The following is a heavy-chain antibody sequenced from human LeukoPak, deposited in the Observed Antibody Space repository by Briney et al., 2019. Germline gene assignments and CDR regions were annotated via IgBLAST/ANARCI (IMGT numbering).Heavy chain of an antibody. Sequence: SETLSLTCTVSGGSISSSSYYWGWIRQPPGKGLEWIGIIYYSGSTYYNPSLKSRVTISVDTSKNQFPLKLSSVTAADTAVYYCARVRKLSPYCSSTSCYRPLVDTAMGHFDYWGQGTLVTVSS. CDR3: ARVRKLSPYCSSTSCYRPLVDTAMGHFDY. CDR1: GGSISSSSYY. V-gene: IGHV4-39*06. J-gene: IGHJ4*02. D-gene: IGHD2-2*02. CDR2: IYYSGST.